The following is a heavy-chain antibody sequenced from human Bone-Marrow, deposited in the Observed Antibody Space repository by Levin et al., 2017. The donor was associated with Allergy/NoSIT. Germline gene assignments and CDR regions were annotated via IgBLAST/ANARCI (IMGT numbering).Heavy chain of an antibody. V-gene: IGHV1-69*13. J-gene: IGHJ4*02. CDR2: IIPILGTP. CDR3: AYIGLDIDY. D-gene: IGHD6-19*01. Sequence: ASVKVSCQVSGGNFNMHALSWVRQAPGQGLEWLGGIIPILGTPKYTQKFEDRVTITADASTTTAFMEMNDLRSDDTAIFYCAYIGLDIDYWGQGTLVTVSS. CDR1: GGNFNMHA.